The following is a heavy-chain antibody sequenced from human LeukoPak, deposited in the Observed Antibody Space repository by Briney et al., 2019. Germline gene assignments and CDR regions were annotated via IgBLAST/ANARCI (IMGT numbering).Heavy chain of an antibody. Sequence: SGGSLRLSCAASGFTFSSYAMSWVRQAPGKGLEWVSAISGSGGSTYYADSVKGRFTISRDNSKNTLYLQMSSLRAEDTAVYYCAKDWNYYDSSGYDYWGQGTLVTVSS. CDR3: AKDWNYYDSSGYDY. CDR1: GFTFSSYA. V-gene: IGHV3-23*01. D-gene: IGHD3-22*01. J-gene: IGHJ4*02. CDR2: ISGSGGST.